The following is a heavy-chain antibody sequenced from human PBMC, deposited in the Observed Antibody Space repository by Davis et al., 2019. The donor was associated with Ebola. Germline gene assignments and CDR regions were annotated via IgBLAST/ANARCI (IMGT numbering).Heavy chain of an antibody. V-gene: IGHV1-18*01. J-gene: IGHJ4*02. Sequence: AASVKVSCKASGGTFSNFVINWVRQAPGQGLEWMGEIRPYNGNTNYAQKVQGRVTMTTDTSTSTAYMELRSLRSDDTAVYYCAKGGAIVVVVAAGDYWGQGTLVTVSS. CDR2: IRPYNGNT. CDR1: GGTFSNFV. D-gene: IGHD2-15*01. CDR3: AKGGAIVVVVAAGDY.